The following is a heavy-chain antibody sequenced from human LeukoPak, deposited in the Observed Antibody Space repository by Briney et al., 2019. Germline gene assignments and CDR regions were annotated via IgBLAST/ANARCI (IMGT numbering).Heavy chain of an antibody. Sequence: GGTLRLSCAASGFSFSSHGMSWVRQAPGKGLEWVSGILGGAGSTYYADSVKGRFTISRDNSKNTLYLQMNSLRAEDTAVYYCAKGDTTWELPHDCWGQGTLVTVSS. CDR3: AKGDTTWELPHDC. J-gene: IGHJ4*02. CDR1: GFSFSSHG. V-gene: IGHV3-23*01. D-gene: IGHD1-26*01. CDR2: ILGGAGST.